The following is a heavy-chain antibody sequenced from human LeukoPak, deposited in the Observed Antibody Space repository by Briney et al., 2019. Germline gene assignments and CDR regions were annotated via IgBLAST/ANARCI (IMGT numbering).Heavy chain of an antibody. D-gene: IGHD6-19*01. CDR2: ISWNSGSI. V-gene: IGHV3-9*01. J-gene: IGHJ4*02. CDR3: AKDMGSSGWYGGAFDY. Sequence: GGSLRLFCAASGFTFDDYAMHWVRQAPGKGLAWVSGISWNSGSIGYADSVKGRFTISRDNAKNSLYLQMNSLRAEDTALYYCAKDMGSSGWYGGAFDYWGQGTLVTVSS. CDR1: GFTFDDYA.